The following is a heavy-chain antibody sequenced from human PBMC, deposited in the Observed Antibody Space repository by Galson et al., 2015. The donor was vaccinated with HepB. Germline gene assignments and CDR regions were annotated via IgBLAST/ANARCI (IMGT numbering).Heavy chain of an antibody. J-gene: IGHJ3*02. CDR1: GFTVSSNY. Sequence: SLRLSCAASGFTVSSNYMSWVRQAPGKGLEWVSVIYSGGSTYYADSVKGRFTISRDNSKNTLYLQMNSLRAEDTAVYYCARDQGILGRAFDIWGQGTMVTVSS. CDR3: ARDQGILGRAFDI. CDR2: IYSGGST. V-gene: IGHV3-53*01. D-gene: IGHD2-15*01.